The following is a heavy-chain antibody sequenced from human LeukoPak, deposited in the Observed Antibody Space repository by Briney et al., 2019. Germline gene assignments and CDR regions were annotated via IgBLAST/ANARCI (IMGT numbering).Heavy chain of an antibody. CDR3: ARDGGIIRFGGQDV. CDR2: MNRDGSEK. CDR1: GXTXXXYW. Sequence: SXXAXGXTXXXYWMSWVRQAPGKGLEWVANMNRDGSEKNYVDSIKGRFNISRDNAANSLYLQMNSLRVEDTAVYYCARDGGIIRFGGQDVWGQGTTVIVS. J-gene: IGHJ6*02. D-gene: IGHD3-16*01. V-gene: IGHV3-7*01.